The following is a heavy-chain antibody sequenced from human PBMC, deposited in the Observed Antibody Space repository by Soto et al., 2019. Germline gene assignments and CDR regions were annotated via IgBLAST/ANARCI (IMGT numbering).Heavy chain of an antibody. CDR2: ISWFSGTE. Sequence: EVQLVEFGGGLVQPGRSLRLSCVGSGFTFNDYAMHWVRQAPGKGLEWVAGISWFSGTEGYADSVRGRFTISRDDANNSLLLQMDSLTPADTAVYYWVKASGRQWQILVIFDSWGRGTLVTVSS. V-gene: IGHV3-9*01. D-gene: IGHD3-16*02. CDR1: GFTFNDYA. J-gene: IGHJ4*02. CDR3: VKASGRQWQILVIFDS.